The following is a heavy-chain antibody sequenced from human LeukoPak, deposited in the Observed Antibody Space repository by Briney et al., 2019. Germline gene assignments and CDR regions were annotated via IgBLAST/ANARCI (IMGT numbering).Heavy chain of an antibody. CDR2: INDSGST. V-gene: IGHV4-34*01. CDR1: GGSLSGFY. CDR3: ARGGGLQWRGGFRRRYSYFYMEV. Sequence: PLETLSLTCDVYGGSLSGFYWIWIRQSPGTGLQWIGEINDSGSTNYNPSLKSRVTISLDTSKSQLSLKVTSVTAADTAVYFCARGGGLQWRGGFRRRYSYFYMEVWGKGSTVTVS. D-gene: IGHD6-19*01. J-gene: IGHJ6*03.